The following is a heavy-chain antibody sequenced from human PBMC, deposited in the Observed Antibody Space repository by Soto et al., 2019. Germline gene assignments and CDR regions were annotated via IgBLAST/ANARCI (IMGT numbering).Heavy chain of an antibody. CDR1: GYMFSNYA. Sequence: QVQLVQSGGEVKRPGASVKVSCKASGYMFSNYAISWVRQTPGQGLEWMGWINVYNGNTNYAQKCQGRVTMATDTSTNTVYLDLRSLRSDDTAVYFCARYLSSGWFDYWGQGTLVIVSS. CDR2: INVYNGNT. D-gene: IGHD6-19*01. J-gene: IGHJ4*02. V-gene: IGHV1-18*01. CDR3: ARYLSSGWFDY.